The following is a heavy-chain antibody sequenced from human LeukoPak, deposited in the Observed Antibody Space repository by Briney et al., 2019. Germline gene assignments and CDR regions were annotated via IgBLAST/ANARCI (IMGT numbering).Heavy chain of an antibody. D-gene: IGHD2-15*01. J-gene: IGHJ6*03. CDR3: ARPVVKYYYYYMDV. CDR2: INHSGST. CDR1: GGSFSGYY. Sequence: PSETLSLTCAVYGGSFSGYYWSWIRQPPGKGLEWIGEINHSGSTNYNPSLKSRVTISVDTSKNQFSLKLSSVTAADTAVYYCARPVVKYYYYYMDVWGKGTTVTVSS. V-gene: IGHV4-34*01.